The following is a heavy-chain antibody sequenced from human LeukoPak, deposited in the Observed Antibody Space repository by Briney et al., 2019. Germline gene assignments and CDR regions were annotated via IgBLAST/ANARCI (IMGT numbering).Heavy chain of an antibody. CDR1: GGSISSSNW. Sequence: SSETLSLTCAVSGGSISSSNWWSWVRQPPGKGLEWIGEIYHSGSTNYNPSLKSRVTISVDKSKNQFSLKLSSVTAADTAVYYCARDGGLVQLERLDAFDIWGQGTMVTVSS. V-gene: IGHV4-4*02. D-gene: IGHD1-1*01. CDR3: ARDGGLVQLERLDAFDI. J-gene: IGHJ3*02. CDR2: IYHSGST.